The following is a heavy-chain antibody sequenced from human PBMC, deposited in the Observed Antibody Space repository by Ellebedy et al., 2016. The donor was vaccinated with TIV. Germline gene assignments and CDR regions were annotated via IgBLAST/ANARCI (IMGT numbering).Heavy chain of an antibody. Sequence: GESLKISCKGSGYSFTSYWIGWVRQMPGKGLEWMGIIYPGDSDTRYSPSFQGQVTISADKSISTAYLQWSSLKASDTAMYYCARHFTTMVRGVIPGFDPWGQGTLVTVSS. CDR3: ARHFTTMVRGVIPGFDP. CDR1: GYSFTSYW. D-gene: IGHD3-10*01. J-gene: IGHJ5*02. CDR2: IYPGDSDT. V-gene: IGHV5-51*01.